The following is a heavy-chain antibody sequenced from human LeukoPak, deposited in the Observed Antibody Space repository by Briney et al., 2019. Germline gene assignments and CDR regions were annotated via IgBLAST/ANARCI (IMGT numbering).Heavy chain of an antibody. CDR1: GFTFSGYG. D-gene: IGHD3-10*01. Sequence: GGSLRLSCAASGFTFSGYGMHWVRQAPGKGLEWVAFIRYDGNNKYYAGSVKGRFTISRDNSKNTLYLQMNILRTEDTAVYYCARVERGKGFDYWGQGTLVTVSS. J-gene: IGHJ4*02. CDR2: IRYDGNNK. V-gene: IGHV3-30*02. CDR3: ARVERGKGFDY.